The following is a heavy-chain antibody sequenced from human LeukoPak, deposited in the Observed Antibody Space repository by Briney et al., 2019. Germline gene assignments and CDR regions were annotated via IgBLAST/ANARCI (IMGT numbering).Heavy chain of an antibody. Sequence: PSETLSLTCSVSGDSVTTTNYFWGWIRQPPGKGLEWIASIQYSRNTYSNPSLLSRVTISLDTSKNHFSLKVSSVTAADTAVYYCAREYLEYGSGNDYFDYWGQGTLVTVSS. V-gene: IGHV4-39*02. CDR2: IQYSRNT. J-gene: IGHJ4*02. CDR1: GDSVTTTNYF. CDR3: AREYLEYGSGNDYFDY. D-gene: IGHD3-10*01.